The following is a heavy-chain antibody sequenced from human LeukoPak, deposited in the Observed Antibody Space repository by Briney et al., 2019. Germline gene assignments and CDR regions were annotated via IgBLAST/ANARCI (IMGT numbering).Heavy chain of an antibody. CDR3: APTIKRDYGGTNLDY. CDR1: GDFIGSYY. Sequence: PSETLSLTCPVLGDFIGSYYCSWIRQPPGKGLEWIGYMHNGVHTNYNPSLKSRVTISGDTSKNQLSLKLTSVTAADTAVYYCAPTIKRDYGGTNLDYWGQGTLVTVSS. CDR2: MHNGVHT. D-gene: IGHD4/OR15-4a*01. J-gene: IGHJ4*02. V-gene: IGHV4-59*01.